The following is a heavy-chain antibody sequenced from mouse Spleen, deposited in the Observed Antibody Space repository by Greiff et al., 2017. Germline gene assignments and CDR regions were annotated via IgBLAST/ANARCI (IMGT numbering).Heavy chain of an antibody. J-gene: IGHJ4*01. CDR2: ISSGSSTI. CDR3: AKYGMDY. Sequence: DVHLVESGGGLVKPGGSLKLSCAASGFTFSDYGMHWVRQAPEKGLEWVAYISSGSSTIYYADTVKGRFTISRDNAKNTLFLQMTSLRSEDTAMYYCAKYGMDYWGQGTSVTVSS. CDR1: GFTFSDYG. V-gene: IGHV5-17*01. D-gene: IGHD1-1*01.